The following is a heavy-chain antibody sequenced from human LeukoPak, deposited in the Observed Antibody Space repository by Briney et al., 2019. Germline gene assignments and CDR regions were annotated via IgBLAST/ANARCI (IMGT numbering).Heavy chain of an antibody. J-gene: IGHJ4*02. CDR1: GGSFSGYY. V-gene: IGHV4-34*01. Sequence: SETLSLTCAVYGGSFSGYYWSWIRQPPGKGLEWIGEINHSGSTNYNPSLKCRVTISVDTSKNQFSLKLSSVTAADTAVYYCARGQGAYDSSGFDYWGQGTLVTVSS. CDR3: ARGQGAYDSSGFDY. D-gene: IGHD3-22*01. CDR2: INHSGST.